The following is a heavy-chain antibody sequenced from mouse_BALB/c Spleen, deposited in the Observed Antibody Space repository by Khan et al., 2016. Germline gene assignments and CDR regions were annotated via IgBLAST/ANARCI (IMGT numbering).Heavy chain of an antibody. Sequence: EVKLEESGGGLVQPGGSMQLSCVASGFTFSNYWMNWVRQSPEKGLEWVAEIKLKSNNYATHYAVSVKGRFTISRDDSKSSVYLQMNNLRGEDTGIYCCTGPESNDYWGQGTTLTVSS. J-gene: IGHJ2*01. CDR3: TGPESNDY. V-gene: IGHV6-6*02. CDR1: GFTFSNYW. CDR2: IKLKSNNYAT. D-gene: IGHD2-5*01.